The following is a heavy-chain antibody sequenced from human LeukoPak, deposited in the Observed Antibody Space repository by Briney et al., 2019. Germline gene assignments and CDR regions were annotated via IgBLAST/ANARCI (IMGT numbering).Heavy chain of an antibody. V-gene: IGHV3-30*02. CDR3: AGNDIVVVVAATPFRFDY. CDR2: IRYDGSNK. D-gene: IGHD2-15*01. Sequence: GGSLRLSCAVSGFTFSSYGMHWVRQAPGKGLEWVAFIRYDGSNKYYADSVKGRFTISRDNSKNTLYLQMNSLRAEDTAVYYCAGNDIVVVVAATPFRFDYWGQGTLVTVSS. CDR1: GFTFSSYG. J-gene: IGHJ4*02.